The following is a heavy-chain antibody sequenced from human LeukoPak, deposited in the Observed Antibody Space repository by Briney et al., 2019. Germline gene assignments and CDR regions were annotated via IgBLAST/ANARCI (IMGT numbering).Heavy chain of an antibody. D-gene: IGHD5-12*01. V-gene: IGHV3-30*04. J-gene: IGHJ4*02. CDR3: ARSLQPYSGYDPFDY. CDR2: ISYDGSNK. Sequence: PGGSLRLSCAASGSTFSSYAMHWVRQAPGKGLEWVAVISYDGSNKYYADSVKGRFTISRDNSKNTLYLQMNSLRAEDTAVYYCARSLQPYSGYDPFDYWGQGTLVTVSS. CDR1: GSTFSSYA.